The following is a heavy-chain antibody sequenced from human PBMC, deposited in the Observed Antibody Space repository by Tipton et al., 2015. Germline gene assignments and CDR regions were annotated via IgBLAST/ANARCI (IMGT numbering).Heavy chain of an antibody. CDR1: GYSFTSHW. D-gene: IGHD2-21*01. Sequence: VQLVQSGAVVKKPGESLKISCEASGYSFTSHWIGWVRQMPGKGLEWMGMIYPGDSDTRYSPPFEGLVTISADKSTSTAYLQWSSLEASDTAMYYCARRGCSGDDCNHEAFDIWGQGTMVTVSS. V-gene: IGHV5-51*01. CDR2: IYPGDSDT. CDR3: ARRGCSGDDCNHEAFDI. J-gene: IGHJ3*02.